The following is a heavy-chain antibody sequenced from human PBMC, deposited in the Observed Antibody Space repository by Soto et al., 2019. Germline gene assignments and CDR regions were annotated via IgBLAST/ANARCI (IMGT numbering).Heavy chain of an antibody. CDR1: GYTFTSYA. D-gene: IGHD3-3*01. V-gene: IGHV1-3*01. CDR2: INAGNGNT. Sequence: ASVKVSCKASGYTFTSYAMHWVRQAPGQRLEWMGWINAGNGNTKYSQKFQGRVTITRDTSASTAYMELSSLRSEDTAVYYCARGTPITIFGVVINWFDPWGQGTLVTVSS. CDR3: ARGTPITIFGVVINWFDP. J-gene: IGHJ5*02.